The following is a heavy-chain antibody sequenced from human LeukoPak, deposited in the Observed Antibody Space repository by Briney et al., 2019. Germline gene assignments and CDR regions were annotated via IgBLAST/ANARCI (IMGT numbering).Heavy chain of an antibody. J-gene: IGHJ4*02. Sequence: GGSLRLSCAASGFTFSNARMSWVRQAPGKGLEWVGRIKSKTDGGTTDYAAPVKGRFTISRDDSKNTLYLQMNSLKTEDTAVYYCTTSSGSSGWYLSFDYWGQGTLVTVSS. CDR2: IKSKTDGGTT. CDR1: GFTFSNAR. D-gene: IGHD6-19*01. V-gene: IGHV3-15*01. CDR3: TTSSGSSGWYLSFDY.